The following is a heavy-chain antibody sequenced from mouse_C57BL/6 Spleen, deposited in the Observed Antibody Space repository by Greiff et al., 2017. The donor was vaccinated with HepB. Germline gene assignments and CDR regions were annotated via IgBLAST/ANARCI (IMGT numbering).Heavy chain of an antibody. V-gene: IGHV1-52*01. CDR1: GYTFTSYW. D-gene: IGHD2-5*01. CDR2: IDPSDSET. Sequence: QVQLQQSGAELVRPGSSVKLSCKASGYTFTSYWMHWVKQRPIQGLEWIGNIDPSDSETHYNQKFKDKATLTVDKSSSTAYMQLSSLTSEDSAVYYCARTDYSKNFDYWGQGTTLTVSS. J-gene: IGHJ2*01. CDR3: ARTDYSKNFDY.